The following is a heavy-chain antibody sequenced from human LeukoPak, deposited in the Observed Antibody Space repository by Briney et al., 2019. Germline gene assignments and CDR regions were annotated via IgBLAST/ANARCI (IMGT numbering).Heavy chain of an antibody. J-gene: IGHJ4*02. CDR1: GYTFTSYG. V-gene: IGHV1-18*01. CDR3: ARDEDYDFWSGYYVLRFHY. CDR2: ISGDNGNT. D-gene: IGHD3-3*01. Sequence: GASVKVSCKASGYTFTSYGISWVRQAPGQGLEWMGWISGDNGNTNYAQKFQGRVTMTTDTSTSTAYMELTSLRSDDTALYYCARDEDYDFWSGYYVLRFHYWGQGTLVTVSS.